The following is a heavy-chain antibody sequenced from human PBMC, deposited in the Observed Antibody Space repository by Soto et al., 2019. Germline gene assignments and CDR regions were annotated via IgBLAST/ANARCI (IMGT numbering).Heavy chain of an antibody. CDR3: ARRAYYDSSGYYDYYYYGMDV. V-gene: IGHV1-18*01. CDR2: ISAYNGNT. Sequence: GASVKVSCKASGYTFTSYGISWVRQAPGQGLEWMGWISAYNGNTNYAQRLQGRVTMTTDTSTSTAYMELRSLRSDDTAVYYCARRAYYDSSGYYDYYYYGMDVWGQGTTVTVSS. J-gene: IGHJ6*02. CDR1: GYTFTSYG. D-gene: IGHD3-22*01.